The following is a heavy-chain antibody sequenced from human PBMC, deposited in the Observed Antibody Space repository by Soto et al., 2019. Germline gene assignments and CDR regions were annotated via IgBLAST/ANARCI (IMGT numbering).Heavy chain of an antibody. J-gene: IGHJ6*01. CDR1: GGSITEYS. V-gene: IGHV4-4*07. CDR3: AIGQGVVLPAHNSFHPPDTALLRTPSYG. CDR2: IFSSGST. D-gene: IGHD2-21*02. Sequence: WGTLALTCAVSGGSITEYSWVWVRQPAGKGLEWIGRIFSSGSTNYNPSLKGRITMSLDTSKNQFPLKLNSATATDTAVSFCAIGQGVVLPAHNSFHPPDTALLRTPSYG.